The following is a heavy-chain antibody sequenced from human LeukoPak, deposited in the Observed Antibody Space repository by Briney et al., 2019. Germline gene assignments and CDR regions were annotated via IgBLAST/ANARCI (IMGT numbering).Heavy chain of an antibody. V-gene: IGHV4-30-2*01. CDR2: IYHSGST. Sequence: SQTLSLTCAVSGGSISSGGYSWSWIRQPPGKGLEWIGYIYHSGSTYYNPSLKSRVTISVDRSKNQFSLKLSSVTAADTAVYYCTRDSGSWTVDYWGQGTLVTVSS. CDR1: GGSISSGGYS. D-gene: IGHD1-26*01. J-gene: IGHJ4*02. CDR3: TRDSGSWTVDY.